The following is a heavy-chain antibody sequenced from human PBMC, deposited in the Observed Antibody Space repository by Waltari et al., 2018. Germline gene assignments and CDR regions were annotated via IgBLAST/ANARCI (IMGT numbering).Heavy chain of an antibody. D-gene: IGHD7-27*01. J-gene: IGHJ5*02. V-gene: IGHV4-34*01. CDR3: ARTWGNSPPLGWLDP. CDR2: ISQSGVT. CDR1: GGPFIDYS. Sequence: QVQLHQWGAGLLKPSETLSLTCAVSGGPFIDYSWSWIRQPPGKGLEWIGEISQSGVTHYNPPLRGRVTMAVDTIKKRFSLKLTAVTAADTAVYFCARTWGNSPPLGWLDPWGQGTRVTISS.